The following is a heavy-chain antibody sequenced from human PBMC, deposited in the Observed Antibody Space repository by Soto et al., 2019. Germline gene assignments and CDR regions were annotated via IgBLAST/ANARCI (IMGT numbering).Heavy chain of an antibody. V-gene: IGHV3-30*18. CDR2: ISYDGSNK. CDR3: AKKVESYSSSWPSGFDI. CDR1: GFSFSSFG. Sequence: QVQLVESGGGVVQPGRSLRLSCAASGFSFSSFGMHWVRQAPGKGLEWVAVISYDGSNKYYADSVKGRFTISRDNSKNTLYLEMNSLRAEDTTVYYCAKKVESYSSSWPSGFDIWGQGTMVTASS. J-gene: IGHJ3*02. D-gene: IGHD6-13*01.